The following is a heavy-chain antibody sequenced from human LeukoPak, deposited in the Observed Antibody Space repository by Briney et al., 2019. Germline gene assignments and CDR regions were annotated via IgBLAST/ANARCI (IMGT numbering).Heavy chain of an antibody. CDR2: ISSSGSTI. CDR1: GFTFSDYY. J-gene: IGHJ3*02. V-gene: IGHV3-11*01. Sequence: GGSLRLSCAASGFTFSDYYMSWIRQAPGKGLEWVPYISSSGSTIYYADSVKGRFTISRDNAKNSLYLQMNSLRAEDTAVYYCARVSSSCYAFDIWGQGTMVTVSS. D-gene: IGHD6-13*01. CDR3: ARVSSSCYAFDI.